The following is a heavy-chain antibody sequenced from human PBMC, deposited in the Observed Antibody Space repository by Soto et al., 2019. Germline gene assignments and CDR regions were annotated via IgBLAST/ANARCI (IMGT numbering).Heavy chain of an antibody. D-gene: IGHD3-10*01. J-gene: IGHJ4*02. CDR3: ARQSVGPYGSGSYFDY. CDR2: IYYSGST. Sequence: QLQLQESGPGLVKPSETLSLTCTVSGGSISSYYWSWIRQPPGKGLEWIGYIYYSGSTNYNPSLKCRVTIPVDTSKNQCSLKLSSMTAADTAVYYCARQSVGPYGSGSYFDYWGQGTLVTVSS. V-gene: IGHV4-59*08. CDR1: GGSISSYY.